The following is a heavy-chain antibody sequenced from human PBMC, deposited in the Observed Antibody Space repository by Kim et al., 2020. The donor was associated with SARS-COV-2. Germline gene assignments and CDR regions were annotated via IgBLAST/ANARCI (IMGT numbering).Heavy chain of an antibody. CDR3: ARGLGASGYTFDY. CDR2: INHSGST. D-gene: IGHD3-22*01. CDR1: GGSFSGYY. Sequence: SETLSLTCAVYGGSFSGYYWSWIRQPPGKGLEWIGEINHSGSTNYNPSLKSRVTISVDTSKNQFSLKLSSVTAADTAVYYCARGLGASGYTFDYWGQGTLVTVSS. V-gene: IGHV4-34*01. J-gene: IGHJ4*02.